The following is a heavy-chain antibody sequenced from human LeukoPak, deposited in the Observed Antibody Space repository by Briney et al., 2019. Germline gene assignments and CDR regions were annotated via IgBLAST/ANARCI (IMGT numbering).Heavy chain of an antibody. CDR1: GGSISSSSYY. CDR2: IYYSGST. CDR3: ARMVRGVINYAFDI. Sequence: SETLSLTCTVSGGSISSSSYYWGWIRQPPGKGLEWIGSIYYSGSTYYNPSLKSRVTISVDTSKNQFSLKLSSVTAADTAVYYCARMVRGVINYAFDIWGQGTMVTVSS. V-gene: IGHV4-39*07. J-gene: IGHJ3*02. D-gene: IGHD3-10*01.